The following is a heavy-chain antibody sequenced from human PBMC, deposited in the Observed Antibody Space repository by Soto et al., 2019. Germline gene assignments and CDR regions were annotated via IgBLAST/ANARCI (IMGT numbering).Heavy chain of an antibody. CDR3: ARKGTIFGVGVAWYAVV. D-gene: IGHD3-3*01. CDR2: ISSSGSII. J-gene: IGHJ2*01. CDR1: GFIFSDYY. Sequence: QVQLVESGGGLVEPGGSLRVSCVGSGFIFSDYYMSWIRQTPGKGVEWLAYISSSGSIIKFADSVKGRFSISRDNVKRSLFLKRDIRGAEDTPFYFWARKGTIFGVGVAWYAVVGGRGPRVTVSS. V-gene: IGHV3-11*01.